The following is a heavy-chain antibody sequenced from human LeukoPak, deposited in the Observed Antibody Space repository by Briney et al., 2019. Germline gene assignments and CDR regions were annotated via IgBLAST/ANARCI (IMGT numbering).Heavy chain of an antibody. CDR3: ARDGGGASNWFDP. V-gene: IGHV4-38-2*02. J-gene: IGHJ5*02. D-gene: IGHD3-10*01. CDR2: IYHSGST. Sequence: SETLSLTCAVYGGSFSGYYWAWIRQPPGKGLEWIGSIYHSGSTYYNPSLKSRVTISVDTSKNQFSLKLSSVTAADTAVYYCARDGGGASNWFDPWGQGTLVTVSS. CDR1: GGSFSGYY.